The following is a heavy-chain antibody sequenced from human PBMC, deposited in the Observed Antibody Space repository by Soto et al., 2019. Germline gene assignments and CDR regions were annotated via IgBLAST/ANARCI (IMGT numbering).Heavy chain of an antibody. D-gene: IGHD1-26*01. CDR3: TSLYYGDYAAFIVGATPFDY. CDR1: GFTFGDYA. V-gene: IGHV3-49*03. J-gene: IGHJ4*02. Sequence: HPGGSLRLSCTASGFTFGDYAMSWFRQAPGKGLEWVGFIRSKAYGGTTEYAASVKGRFTISRDDSKSIAYLQMNSLKTEDTAVYYCTSLYYGDYAAFIVGATPFDYWGQGTLVTVSS. CDR2: IRSKAYGGTT.